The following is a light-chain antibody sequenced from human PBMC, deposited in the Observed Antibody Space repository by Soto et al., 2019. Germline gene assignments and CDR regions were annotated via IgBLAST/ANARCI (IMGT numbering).Light chain of an antibody. V-gene: IGKV1-5*01. Sequence: DIELTQSPSTLSASVGDRVVITCRASQSITTWLAWYQQKPAKAPKLLIYDASSLESGVPSRLSGSASGTEFTLTISSLKPDDFATYYCQQYNDYWTFGQGTKVDIK. CDR3: QQYNDYWT. J-gene: IGKJ1*01. CDR2: DAS. CDR1: QSITTW.